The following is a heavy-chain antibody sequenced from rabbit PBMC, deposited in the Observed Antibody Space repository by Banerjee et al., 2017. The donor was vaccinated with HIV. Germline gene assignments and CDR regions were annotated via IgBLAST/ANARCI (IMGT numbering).Heavy chain of an antibody. CDR2: INTSSGNT. J-gene: IGHJ4*01. D-gene: IGHD1-1*01. Sequence: QEQLEESGGGLVKPEGSLTLTCKASGFSFSNKYVMCWVRQAPGKGLEWIACINTSSGNTVYATWAKGRFTISKTSWTTVTLQMTSLTAADTATYFCVREYVRKNDNYYHFKLWGPGTLVTVS. V-gene: IGHV1S45*01. CDR1: GFSFSNKYV. CDR3: VREYVRKNDNYYHFKL.